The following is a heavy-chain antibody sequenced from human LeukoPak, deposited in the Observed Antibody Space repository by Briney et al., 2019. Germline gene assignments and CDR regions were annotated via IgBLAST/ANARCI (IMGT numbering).Heavy chain of an antibody. CDR1: GFTFSSHG. J-gene: IGHJ4*02. D-gene: IGHD4-23*01. CDR2: IWYDGTNK. Sequence: PGGSLRLSCAASGFTFSSHGIHWVRQAPGRGLEWVAVIWYDGTNKYDEDSVKGRFSISRDDSKNTVYLQMNSLRAEDTAVYYCARDLDYGGRSNFDHWGQGTLVTVSS. V-gene: IGHV3-33*01. CDR3: ARDLDYGGRSNFDH.